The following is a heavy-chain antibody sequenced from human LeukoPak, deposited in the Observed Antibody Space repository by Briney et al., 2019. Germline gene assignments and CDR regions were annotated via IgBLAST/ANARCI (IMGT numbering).Heavy chain of an antibody. D-gene: IGHD3-22*01. Sequence: SVKVSCKASGGTFSSYAISWVRQAPGQGLEWMGGISPIFGTANYAQKFQGRVTITTDESTSTAYMELSSLRSEDTAVYYCARGKDYYDSSGYFEYFQHWGQGTLVTVSS. V-gene: IGHV1-69*05. CDR1: GGTFSSYA. CDR3: ARGKDYYDSSGYFEYFQH. CDR2: ISPIFGTA. J-gene: IGHJ1*01.